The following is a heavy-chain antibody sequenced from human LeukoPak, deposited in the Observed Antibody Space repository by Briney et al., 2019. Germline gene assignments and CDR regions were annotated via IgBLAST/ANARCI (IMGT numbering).Heavy chain of an antibody. CDR3: ARAVIRGATTYYFDY. J-gene: IGHJ4*02. Sequence: ASVKVSCKASGYTFTGYYMHWVRQAPGQGLEWMGWINPNSGGTNYAQKFQGRVTMTRDTSISTAYMELSRLRSDDTAVYYCARAVIRGATTYYFDYWGQGTPVTVSS. D-gene: IGHD1-26*01. V-gene: IGHV1-2*02. CDR2: INPNSGGT. CDR1: GYTFTGYY.